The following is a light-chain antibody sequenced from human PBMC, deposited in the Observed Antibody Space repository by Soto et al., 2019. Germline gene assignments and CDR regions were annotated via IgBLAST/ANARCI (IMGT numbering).Light chain of an antibody. V-gene: IGKV3-20*01. J-gene: IGKJ1*01. Sequence: EIVLTQSPGTLSLSPEERATLSCRASQSVSSSYLAWYQQKPGQAPRLLIYGASSRATGIPDRFSGSGSGTDFTLTISRLEPEDFALYYCQQYGSSPLTLGQGTKVEIK. CDR3: QQYGSSPLT. CDR2: GAS. CDR1: QSVSSSY.